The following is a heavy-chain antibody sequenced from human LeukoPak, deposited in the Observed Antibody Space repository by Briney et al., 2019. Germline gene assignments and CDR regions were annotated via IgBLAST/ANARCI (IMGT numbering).Heavy chain of an antibody. Sequence: SETLSLTCTVSGDSITSDTYYWGWIRQPPGKELEWIGTIYYSGTTFYNPSLKSRVTISVDTSKNQFSLKLSSVTAADTAVYYCARRVAATRSYYMDVWGKGTTVTISS. J-gene: IGHJ6*03. V-gene: IGHV4-39*01. CDR1: GDSITSDTYY. CDR2: IYYSGTT. CDR3: ARRVAATRSYYMDV. D-gene: IGHD6-13*01.